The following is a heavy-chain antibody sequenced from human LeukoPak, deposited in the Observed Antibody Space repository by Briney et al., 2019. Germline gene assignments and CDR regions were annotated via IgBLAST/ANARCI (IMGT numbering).Heavy chain of an antibody. D-gene: IGHD3-22*01. V-gene: IGHV4-59*01. J-gene: IGHJ3*02. CDR2: IYYSGST. CDR3: ARDRDDRNAFDI. Sequence: SETLSLTCTVSGGSISSYYCSWIRQPPGKGLEWIGYIYYSGSTNYNPSLKSRVTISVDTSKNQFSLKLSSVTAADTAVYYCARDRDDRNAFDIWGQGTMVTVSS. CDR1: GGSISSYY.